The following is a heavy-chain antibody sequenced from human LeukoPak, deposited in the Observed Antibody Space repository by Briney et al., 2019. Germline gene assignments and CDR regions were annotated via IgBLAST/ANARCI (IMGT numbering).Heavy chain of an antibody. Sequence: ASVKVSCKASGYTFTGYYMHWVRQAPGQGLGWMGWINPNSGGTNYAQKFQGRVTMTRDTSISTAYMELSRLRSDDTAVYYCARPYYYDSSGSFDYWGQGTLVTVSS. CDR2: INPNSGGT. V-gene: IGHV1-2*02. D-gene: IGHD3-22*01. CDR3: ARPYYYDSSGSFDY. J-gene: IGHJ4*02. CDR1: GYTFTGYY.